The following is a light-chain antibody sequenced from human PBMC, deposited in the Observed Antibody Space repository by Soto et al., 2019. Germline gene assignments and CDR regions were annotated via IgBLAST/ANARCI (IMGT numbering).Light chain of an antibody. Sequence: QSALTQPASVSGSPGQSITISCTRTSSDVGGYNYVSWYQQQPGKAPKLIIYDVSNRPSGVSNHFSGSKSGNTASLTISGLQAEDEADYYCSSYTTGPLIFGGGTKLTVL. J-gene: IGLJ2*01. CDR3: SSYTTGPLI. CDR1: SSDVGGYNY. CDR2: DVS. V-gene: IGLV2-14*01.